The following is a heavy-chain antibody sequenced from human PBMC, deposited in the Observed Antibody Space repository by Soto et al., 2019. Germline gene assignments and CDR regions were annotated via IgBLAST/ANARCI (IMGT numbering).Heavy chain of an antibody. CDR3: ARAERSGYYFRGSTYFQH. CDR1: GFTFSDYY. D-gene: IGHD3-3*01. Sequence: GGSLRLSCAASGFTFSDYYMSWIRQAPGKGLEWVSYISSSSSYTNYADSVKGRFTISRDNAKNSLYLQMNSLRAEDTAVYYCARAERSGYYFRGSTYFQHWGQGTLVTVSS. CDR2: ISSSSSYT. V-gene: IGHV3-11*06. J-gene: IGHJ1*01.